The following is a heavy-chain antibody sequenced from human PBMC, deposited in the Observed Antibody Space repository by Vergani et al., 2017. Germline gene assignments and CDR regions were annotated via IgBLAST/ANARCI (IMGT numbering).Heavy chain of an antibody. V-gene: IGHV4-59*01. CDR3: ARHPTYYYDSSGYYDLQTDAFDI. CDR1: GGSISSYY. J-gene: IGHJ3*02. CDR2: IYYRGST. Sequence: QVQLQESGPGLVKPSETLSLTCTVSGGSISSYYWSWIRQPPGKGLEWIGYIYYRGSTNYNPPLNSRVTISVDTSKNQFSLKLSSVTAADTAVYYCARHPTYYYDSSGYYDLQTDAFDIWGQGTMVTVSS. D-gene: IGHD3-22*01.